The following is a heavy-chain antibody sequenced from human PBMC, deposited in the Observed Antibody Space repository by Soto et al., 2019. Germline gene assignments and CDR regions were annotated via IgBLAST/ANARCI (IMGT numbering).Heavy chain of an antibody. J-gene: IGHJ4*02. Sequence: EVQLLESGGGLVQPGGSLRLSCAASGFTFSSYAMSWVRQAPGKGLEWVSAISGSGGSTYYADSVKGRFTISRDNSKNPLYLQMNRPRAEDTAVYYCAKARFRDSSMFLLDYWGQGTLVTVSS. D-gene: IGHD6-19*01. CDR3: AKARFRDSSMFLLDY. V-gene: IGHV3-23*01. CDR1: GFTFSSYA. CDR2: ISGSGGST.